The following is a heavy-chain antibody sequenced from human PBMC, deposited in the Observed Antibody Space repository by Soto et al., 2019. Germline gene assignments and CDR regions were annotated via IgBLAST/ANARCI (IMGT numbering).Heavy chain of an antibody. Sequence: EVQLVESGGGLVKPGESLRLACAASGFSVNDAWMNWVRQAPGEGLEWVGRSQSQADGGTTDYAASMTGRFIISRDDSQNSLFLQINSLETEDTGIYFCTTFYGSNYWGQGTLVTVSS. CDR3: TTFYGSNY. J-gene: IGHJ4*02. D-gene: IGHD4-17*01. V-gene: IGHV3-15*07. CDR1: GFSVNDAW. CDR2: SQSQADGGTT.